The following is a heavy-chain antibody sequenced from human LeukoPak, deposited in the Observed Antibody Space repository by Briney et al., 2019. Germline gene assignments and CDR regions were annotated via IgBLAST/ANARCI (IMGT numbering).Heavy chain of an antibody. Sequence: SETLSLTCTVSGDSISSYYWSWIRQPAGKGLEWIGRIYTSGSTNYNPSLKSRVTMSVDTPKNQFSLNLDSVAAADTAVYYCARGISSSWYPYFDYWGQGTLVTVSS. CDR3: ARGISSSWYPYFDY. CDR2: IYTSGST. CDR1: GDSISSYY. V-gene: IGHV4-4*07. D-gene: IGHD6-13*01. J-gene: IGHJ4*02.